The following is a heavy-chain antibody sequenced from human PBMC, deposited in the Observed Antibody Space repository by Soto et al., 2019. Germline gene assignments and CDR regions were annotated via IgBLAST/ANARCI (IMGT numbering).Heavy chain of an antibody. J-gene: IGHJ4*02. CDR2: IYPSDSDT. CDR3: ARINDYGFYELDY. CDR1: GDSFTSYW. V-gene: IGHV5-51*01. D-gene: IGHD4-17*01. Sequence: GESLKISCKGSGDSFTSYWIGWVRQMPGKGLEWMGIIYPSDSDTRYSPSFQGQVTISADKSINTAYLQWSSLKASDTAMYFCARINDYGFYELDYWGQGTLVTVSS.